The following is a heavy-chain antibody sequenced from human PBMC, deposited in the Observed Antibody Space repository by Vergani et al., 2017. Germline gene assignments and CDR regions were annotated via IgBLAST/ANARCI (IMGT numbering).Heavy chain of an antibody. Sequence: EVQLVESGGGLIQPGGSLRLSCAASGFTVSSNYMSWVRQAPGKGLEWVSVIYSGDSTYYADSVKGRFTISRDNSKNTLYLQMNSLRAEDTAVYYCAKEQIAVGRYFDYWGQGTLVTVSS. CDR2: IYSGDST. V-gene: IGHV3-53*01. J-gene: IGHJ4*02. D-gene: IGHD6-19*01. CDR1: GFTVSSNY. CDR3: AKEQIAVGRYFDY.